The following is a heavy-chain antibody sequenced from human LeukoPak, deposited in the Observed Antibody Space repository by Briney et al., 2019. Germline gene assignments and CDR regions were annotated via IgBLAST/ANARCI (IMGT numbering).Heavy chain of an antibody. CDR1: GGSISSYY. CDR2: IYYSGST. V-gene: IGHV4-59*08. D-gene: IGHD3-9*01. Sequence: SETLSLTCTVSGGSISSYYWSWIRQPPGKGLEWIGYIYYSGSTNYNPSLKSRVTISVDTSKNQFSLKLSSVTAADTAVYYCARQGLLFTISRWGQGTMVTVSS. J-gene: IGHJ3*01. CDR3: ARQGLLFTISR.